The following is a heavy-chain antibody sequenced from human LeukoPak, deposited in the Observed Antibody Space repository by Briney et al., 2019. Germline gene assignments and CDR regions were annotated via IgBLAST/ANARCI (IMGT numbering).Heavy chain of an antibody. CDR3: ARGYCSSTSCYDEFDY. J-gene: IGHJ4*02. Sequence: ASVKVSCKASGYTFTGYYMHWVRQAPGQGLEWMGWINPNSGGTNYAQKFRGRVTMTRDTSISTAYMELSRLRSDDTAVYYCARGYCSSTSCYDEFDYWGQGTLVTVSS. CDR1: GYTFTGYY. CDR2: INPNSGGT. D-gene: IGHD2-2*01. V-gene: IGHV1-2*02.